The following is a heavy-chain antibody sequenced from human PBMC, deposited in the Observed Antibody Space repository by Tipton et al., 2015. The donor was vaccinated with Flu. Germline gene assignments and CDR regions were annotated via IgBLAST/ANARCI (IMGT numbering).Heavy chain of an antibody. V-gene: IGHV3-74*01. J-gene: IGHJ6*02. CDR1: GFTFSSYW. CDR3: ARDYTNYYYGMDV. D-gene: IGHD3-16*01. Sequence: SLRLSCAASGFTFSSYWMHWVRQAPGKGLVWVSRINGDGSSSTYADSVKGRFTISRDNAKNTLYLQMNSLRAEDTAVYYCARDYTNYYYGMDVWGQGTTVTVSS. CDR2: INGDGSSS.